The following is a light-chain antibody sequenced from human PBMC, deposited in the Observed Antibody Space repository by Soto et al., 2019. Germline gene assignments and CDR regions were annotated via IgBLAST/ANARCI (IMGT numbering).Light chain of an antibody. CDR1: QSVLYNSNNKNY. V-gene: IGKV4-1*01. CDR3: QQYYSTPPT. CDR2: WAS. Sequence: DIVMTQSPDSLAVSLGERATINCKSSQSVLYNSNNKNYIAWYQQKPGQPLKLLIYWASTRESGVPDRFSGSGSGTDFTLTISSLQAEDVAVYYCQQYYSTPPTFGGGTKVEIK. J-gene: IGKJ4*01.